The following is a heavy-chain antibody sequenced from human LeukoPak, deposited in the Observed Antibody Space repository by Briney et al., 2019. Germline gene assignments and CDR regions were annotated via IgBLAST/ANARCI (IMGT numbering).Heavy chain of an antibody. V-gene: IGHV3-74*01. CDR1: GFTFSSYW. CDR3: ARARGYDDNGYDNWFDL. CDR2: INSDGSST. Sequence: GGSLRLSCAASGFTFSSYWMHWVRQAPGKGLVWVSRINSDGSSTSYADSVKGRFTISRDNSKNTLYLQMNSLRAKDTAVYYCARARGYDDNGYDNWFDLWGQGTLVTVSS. D-gene: IGHD5-12*01. J-gene: IGHJ5*02.